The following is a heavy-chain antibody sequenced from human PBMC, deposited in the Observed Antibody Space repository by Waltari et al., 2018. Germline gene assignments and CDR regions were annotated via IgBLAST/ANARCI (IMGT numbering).Heavy chain of an antibody. D-gene: IGHD1-1*01. CDR3: AKSNWNDRGPFNY. CDR1: GFTFSTYA. Sequence: EVQLVESGGGLVQPGGSLRLSCAASGFTFSTYAMSWVRQAPGKGLEWDSAISGSGGSTYYADSVEGRFTISRDNSKKTLYLQMNSLRAEDTAVYYCAKSNWNDRGPFNYWGQGTLVIVSS. J-gene: IGHJ4*02. CDR2: ISGSGGST. V-gene: IGHV3-23*04.